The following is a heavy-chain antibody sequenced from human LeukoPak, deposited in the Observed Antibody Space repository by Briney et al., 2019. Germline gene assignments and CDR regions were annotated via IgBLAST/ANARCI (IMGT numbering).Heavy chain of an antibody. CDR2: ISGSGGRA. V-gene: IGHV3-23*01. Sequence: GGSLRLSCAASGFTFSSYGMSWVRQAPGKGLEWVSLISGSGGRAYYADSVKGRFTISRDNSKNTLYLQMNSLRADDTAVYYCAKLDWGGSRYGYFDSWGQGTLVIV. CDR3: AKLDWGGSRYGYFDS. D-gene: IGHD5-18*01. CDR1: GFTFSSYG. J-gene: IGHJ4*02.